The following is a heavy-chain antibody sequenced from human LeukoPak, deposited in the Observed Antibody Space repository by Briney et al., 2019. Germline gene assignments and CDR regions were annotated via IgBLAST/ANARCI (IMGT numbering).Heavy chain of an antibody. Sequence: SETLSLTCAVYGESFSGYYWGWIRQPPGKGLEWIGSIYHSGSTYYNPSLKSRVTISVDTSKNQFSLKLSSVTAADTAVYYCARAAAGTFRYFDYWGQGTLVTVSS. V-gene: IGHV4-38-2*01. CDR3: ARAAAGTFRYFDY. D-gene: IGHD6-13*01. CDR1: GESFSGYY. J-gene: IGHJ4*02. CDR2: IYHSGST.